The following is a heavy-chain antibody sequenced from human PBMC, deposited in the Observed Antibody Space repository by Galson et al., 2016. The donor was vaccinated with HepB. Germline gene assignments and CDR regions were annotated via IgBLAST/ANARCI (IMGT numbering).Heavy chain of an antibody. J-gene: IGHJ4*02. CDR3: AKDTHDYVSASYFNDY. Sequence: SLRLSCAVSGFTVTTNYMSWVRQAPGKGLEWVSVIYSGGDTDYADSVKGRFTISRDSVKNMLYLQMNSLRVEDTAVYYCAKDTHDYVSASYFNDYWGQGTLVTVSS. V-gene: IGHV3-53*01. D-gene: IGHD3-10*01. CDR1: GFTVTTNY. CDR2: IYSGGDT.